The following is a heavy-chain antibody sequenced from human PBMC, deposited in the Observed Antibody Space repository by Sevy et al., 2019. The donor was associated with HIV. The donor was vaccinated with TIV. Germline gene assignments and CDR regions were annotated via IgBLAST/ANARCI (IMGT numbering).Heavy chain of an antibody. CDR2: ISYDGNNK. CDR1: RFTFSSYA. Sequence: GGSLRLSCTASRFTFSSYAMYWVRQAPGKGLEWVAVISYDGNNKDYSDSVKGRFTISRDNSKNTLYLQMNSLRAEDTAVYYCASHYYDSAGYYYPLDYWGHGTLVTVSS. CDR3: ASHYYDSAGYYYPLDY. D-gene: IGHD3-22*01. V-gene: IGHV3-30*04. J-gene: IGHJ4*01.